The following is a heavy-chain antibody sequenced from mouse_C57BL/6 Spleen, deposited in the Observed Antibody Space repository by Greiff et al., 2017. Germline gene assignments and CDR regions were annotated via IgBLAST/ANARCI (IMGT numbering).Heavy chain of an antibody. J-gene: IGHJ3*01. CDR3: ARLGDYAFAY. CDR1: GFTLSDYG. D-gene: IGHD2-4*01. CDR2: ISNLAYSI. V-gene: IGHV5-15*01. Sequence: EVQVVESGGGLVQPGGSLKLSCAASGFTLSDYGMAWVRQAPRKGPEWVAFISNLAYSIYYADTVTGRFTISRENAKNTLYLEMSSLRSEDTAMYYCARLGDYAFAYWGQGTLVTVSA.